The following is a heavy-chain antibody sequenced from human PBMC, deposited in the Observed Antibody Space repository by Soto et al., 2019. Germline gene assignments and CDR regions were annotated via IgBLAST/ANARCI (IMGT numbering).Heavy chain of an antibody. V-gene: IGHV3-72*01. CDR3: ARAPSYYGSGGDH. D-gene: IGHD3-10*01. CDR1: GFTFSDPY. J-gene: IGHJ5*02. Sequence: GGSLRLSCAASGFTFSDPYLDWVRQAPGKGLEWVGRIKNRANSYTTEYAASVKGRFTISRDDSKNSVYLQMNSLKTEDTAVYYCARAPSYYGSGGDHWGQGTLVTV. CDR2: IKNRANSYTT.